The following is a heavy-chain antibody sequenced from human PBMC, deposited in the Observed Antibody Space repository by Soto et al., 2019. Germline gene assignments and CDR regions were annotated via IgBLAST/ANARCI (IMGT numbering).Heavy chain of an antibody. J-gene: IGHJ4*02. CDR3: ARGGRYCTSTTCYCAR. V-gene: IGHV3-48*01. Sequence: GGSLRLSCAASGFTFSDFVTNWVRQAPGKGLEWVSYISSSSGTIYYADSARGRFTISRDNAKNSLYLHMNSLGAEDTAVYYCARGGRYCTSTTCYCARWGQGTPVTVSS. CDR1: GFTFSDFV. D-gene: IGHD2-2*01. CDR2: ISSSSGTI.